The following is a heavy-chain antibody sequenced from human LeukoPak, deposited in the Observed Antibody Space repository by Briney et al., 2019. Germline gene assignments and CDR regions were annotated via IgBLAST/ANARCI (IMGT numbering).Heavy chain of an antibody. V-gene: IGHV3-23*01. Sequence: PGGSLRLSCAASGFTFSSYAMSWVRQAPGKGLEWVSAISGSGGSTYYADSVKGRFTISRDNSKNTLYLQMNSLRAEDTAVYYCAKGPNCDILTGRDDFFDYWGQGTLVTVSS. D-gene: IGHD3-9*01. CDR3: AKGPNCDILTGRDDFFDY. J-gene: IGHJ4*02. CDR2: ISGSGGST. CDR1: GFTFSSYA.